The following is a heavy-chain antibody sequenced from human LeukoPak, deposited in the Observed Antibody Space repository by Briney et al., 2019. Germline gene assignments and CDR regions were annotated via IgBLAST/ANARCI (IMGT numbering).Heavy chain of an antibody. CDR3: ASDRSGLSFCF. J-gene: IGHJ4*02. D-gene: IGHD3-22*01. Sequence: SETLSLTCTVSGGSISSSSYYWGWIRQPPGKGLEWIGSIFYSGSTYYNSSLKSRVTISVDTSKNQFSLKLSSVTAADTAVYYWASDRSGLSFCFWGQGTLVTVSS. CDR1: GGSISSSSYY. V-gene: IGHV4-39*01. CDR2: IFYSGST.